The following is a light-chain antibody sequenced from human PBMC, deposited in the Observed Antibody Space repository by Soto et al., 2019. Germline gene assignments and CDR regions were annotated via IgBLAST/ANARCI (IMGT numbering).Light chain of an antibody. Sequence: EIMLSLSLGTLSSSKKERATLSCMALQSISSSYLAWYQQKPGQAPTLLIFGASIRDTGIPDTFSGSGSWTDFTLTISRLEPEDFAVYYCQQYGISLGTFCQGT. CDR2: GAS. J-gene: IGKJ1*01. V-gene: IGKV3-20*01. CDR3: QQYGISLGT. CDR1: QSISSSY.